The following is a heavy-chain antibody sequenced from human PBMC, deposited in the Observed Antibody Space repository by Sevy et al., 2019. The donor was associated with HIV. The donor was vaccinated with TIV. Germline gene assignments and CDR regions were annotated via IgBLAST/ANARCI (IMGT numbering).Heavy chain of an antibody. Sequence: SETLLTCTVSGGSISSYYWSWIRQPPGKGLEWIGYIYYSGSTNYNPSLKSRVTISVDTSKNQFSLKLSSVTAADTAVYYCASVREDISGYHGVYFDYWGQGTLVTVSS. CDR2: IYYSGST. D-gene: IGHD3-22*01. CDR1: GGSISSYY. V-gene: IGHV4-59*12. J-gene: IGHJ4*02. CDR3: ASVREDISGYHGVYFDY.